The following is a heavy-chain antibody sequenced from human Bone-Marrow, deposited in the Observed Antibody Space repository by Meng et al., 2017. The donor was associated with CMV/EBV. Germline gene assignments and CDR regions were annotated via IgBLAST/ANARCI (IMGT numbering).Heavy chain of an antibody. J-gene: IGHJ4*02. CDR3: ASGSARKYSSSSPPGY. CDR2: ISYDGSNK. V-gene: IGHV3-30*04. D-gene: IGHD6-6*01. CDR1: GFTFSSYA. Sequence: GESLKISCAASGFTFSSYAMHWVRQAPGKGLEWVAVISYDGSNKYYADSVKGRFTISRDNSKNTLYLQMNSLRAEDTAVYYCASGSARKYSSSSPPGYWGQGALVTVSS.